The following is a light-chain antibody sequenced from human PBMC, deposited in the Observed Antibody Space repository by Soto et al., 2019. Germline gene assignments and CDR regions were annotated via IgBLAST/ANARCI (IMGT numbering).Light chain of an antibody. Sequence: QSVLSQPSSVSGSPGQSITISCTGTISNVGSYKLVSWYQQHPGKAPKLMIFEVNKRPSGVSNRFSGSKYGNTASLTISGLKVEDEADYYCCSSGGSPTYVFGTGTKVTV. CDR2: EVN. V-gene: IGLV2-23*02. CDR1: ISNVGSYKL. CDR3: CSSGGSPTYV. J-gene: IGLJ1*01.